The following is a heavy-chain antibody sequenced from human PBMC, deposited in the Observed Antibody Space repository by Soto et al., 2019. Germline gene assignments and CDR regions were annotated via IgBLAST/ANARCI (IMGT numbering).Heavy chain of an antibody. CDR2: ISAYNGNT. J-gene: IGHJ4*02. Sequence: ASVKVSCKASGYTFTSYGISWVRQAPGQGLEWMGWISAYNGNTNYAQKLQGRVTMTTDTSTSTAYMELRSLRSDDTAVYYCAGEELDVGVGTAATRFDYWGQGTLVTVSS. D-gene: IGHD2-2*01. CDR3: AGEELDVGVGTAATRFDY. V-gene: IGHV1-18*01. CDR1: GYTFTSYG.